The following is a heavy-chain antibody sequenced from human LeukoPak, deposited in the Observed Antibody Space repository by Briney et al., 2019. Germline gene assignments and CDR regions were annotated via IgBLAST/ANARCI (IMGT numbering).Heavy chain of an antibody. CDR3: ARPSGNSVRDYYDDRNYWSPEYFQD. Sequence: GGSLRLSCAASGFTFSSYAIHWVRQAPGKGLEWVAVISSDGCNKYYADSVKGRFTISRDNSKNTLYLQMNSLRAEDTAVYYCARPSGNSVRDYYDDRNYWSPEYFQDWGQGTLVTVSS. CDR2: ISSDGCNK. V-gene: IGHV3-30-3*01. D-gene: IGHD3-22*01. J-gene: IGHJ1*01. CDR1: GFTFSSYA.